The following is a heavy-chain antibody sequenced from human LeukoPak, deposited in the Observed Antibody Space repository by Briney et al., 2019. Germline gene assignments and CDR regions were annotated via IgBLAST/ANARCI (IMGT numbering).Heavy chain of an antibody. V-gene: IGHV3-33*01. CDR3: ARERGSPGYFDY. Sequence: GGSLRLSCAASGFTFTRDVMHWVRQAPGKGLEWVALIWYDGSSKYYADSVKGRFTISRDNSKDTLYLQMHSLRAEDTAVYYYARERGSPGYFDYWGQGTLVTVSS. CDR2: IWYDGSSK. J-gene: IGHJ4*02. CDR1: GFTFTRDV.